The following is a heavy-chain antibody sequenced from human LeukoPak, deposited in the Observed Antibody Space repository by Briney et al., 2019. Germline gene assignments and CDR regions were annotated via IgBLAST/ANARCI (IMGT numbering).Heavy chain of an antibody. CDR3: ARGHRDGYNYAFDI. J-gene: IGHJ3*02. CDR1: AGTFSSYA. CDR2: IIPIFGTA. V-gene: IGHV1-69*01. D-gene: IGHD5-24*01. Sequence: GSSVKVSCKASAGTFSSYAISWVRHPPGQGLEWMGGIIPIFGTANYAQKFQGRVKITADESTSTAYMELSSLRSEDTAVYYCARGHRDGYNYAFDIWGQGTMVTVSS.